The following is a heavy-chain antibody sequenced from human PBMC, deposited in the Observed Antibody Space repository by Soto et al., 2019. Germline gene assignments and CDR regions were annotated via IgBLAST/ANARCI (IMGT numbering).Heavy chain of an antibody. V-gene: IGHV4-34*01. CDR2: INHRGRT. Sequence: SETLSLTCAVYGGSFSGYYWSWVRQPPGKGLEWIGEINHRGRTNRNPSLKSRVTISVDTSKNQFSLKLSSVTAADTALYHCARGLGYCTSNSCSRPGVYFDSWGQGALVTVSS. CDR1: GGSFSGYY. J-gene: IGHJ4*02. D-gene: IGHD2-2*01. CDR3: ARGLGYCTSNSCSRPGVYFDS.